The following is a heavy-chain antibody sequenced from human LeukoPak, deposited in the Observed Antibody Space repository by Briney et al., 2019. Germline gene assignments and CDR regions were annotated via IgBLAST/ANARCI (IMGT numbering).Heavy chain of an antibody. J-gene: IGHJ5*02. D-gene: IGHD6-6*01. Sequence: SETLSLTCTVSGGSISSYYWSWIRQPPGKGLEWIGYIYSSGNTVYNPFLKSRVTISVDTSKNQFSLRLSSVTAADTAVYYCARHYSSSRGWFDPWGQGTLVTVSS. V-gene: IGHV4-59*08. CDR3: ARHYSSSRGWFDP. CDR2: IYSSGNT. CDR1: GGSISSYY.